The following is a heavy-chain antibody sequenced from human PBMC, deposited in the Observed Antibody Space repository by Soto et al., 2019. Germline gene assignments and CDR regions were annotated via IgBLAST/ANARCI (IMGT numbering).Heavy chain of an antibody. CDR2: ISYDRSNK. D-gene: IGHD3-10*01. CDR3: ALDNYGPDY. V-gene: IGHV3-30-3*01. Sequence: GGSLRLSCAASGFTFSNYAMHWVRQAPDKGLEWVAFISYDRSNKYYADSVKGRFTISRDNSKNTLYLQMNSLITEDTAVYYCALDNYGPDYWGQGTLVTVSS. CDR1: GFTFSNYA. J-gene: IGHJ4*02.